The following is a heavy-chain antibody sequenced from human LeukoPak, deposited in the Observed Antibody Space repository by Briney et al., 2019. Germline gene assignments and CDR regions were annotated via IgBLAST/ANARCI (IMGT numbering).Heavy chain of an antibody. CDR1: GGPLSSNY. CDR3: AKELYYQGSGVLFDP. Sequence: SETLSLTCTVSGGPLSSNYWSWFRQPPGKGLEWIGYIYYSGSPQYNPSLRSRVTISEDTSKNQFSLKLSSVTAADTAVYYCAKELYYQGSGVLFDPWGQGTQVIVSS. D-gene: IGHD3-10*01. CDR2: IYYSGSP. J-gene: IGHJ5*02. V-gene: IGHV4-59*13.